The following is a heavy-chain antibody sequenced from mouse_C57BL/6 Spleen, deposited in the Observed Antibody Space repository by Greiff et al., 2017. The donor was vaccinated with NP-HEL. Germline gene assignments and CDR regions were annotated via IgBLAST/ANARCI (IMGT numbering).Heavy chain of an antibody. CDR3: ARDQGYDGYFDV. V-gene: IGHV5-4*01. J-gene: IGHJ1*03. D-gene: IGHD2-2*01. Sequence: EVQLVESGGGLVKPGGSLKLSCAASGFTFSSYAMSWVRQTPEKRLEWVATISDGGSYTYYPDNVKGRFTISRDNAKNNLYLQMSHLKSEDTAMYYCARDQGYDGYFDVWGTGTTVTVSS. CDR2: ISDGGSYT. CDR1: GFTFSSYA.